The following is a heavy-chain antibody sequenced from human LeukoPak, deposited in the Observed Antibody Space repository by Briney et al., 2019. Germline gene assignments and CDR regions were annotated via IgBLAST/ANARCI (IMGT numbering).Heavy chain of an antibody. CDR2: ISSSGSTI. CDR3: ARVGHGSGSYDWFDP. V-gene: IGHV3-11*04. CDR1: GFTVSSNY. Sequence: GGSLRLSCAASGFTVSSNYMSWVRQAPGKGLEWVSYISSSGSTIYYADSVKGRFTISRDNAKNSLYLQMNSLRAEDTAVYYCARVGHGSGSYDWFDPWGQGTLVTVSS. J-gene: IGHJ5*02. D-gene: IGHD3-10*01.